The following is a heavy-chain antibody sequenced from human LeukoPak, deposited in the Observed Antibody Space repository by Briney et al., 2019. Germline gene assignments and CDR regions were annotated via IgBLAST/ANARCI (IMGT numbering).Heavy chain of an antibody. J-gene: IGHJ5*02. CDR1: GYTFTSYA. Sequence: GASVKVSCKASGYTFTSYAMHWVRQAPGQRLEWMGWINAGNGNTKYSQKFQGRVTITRDISASTAYMELSSLRSEDTAVYYCARVGYCSGGSCYSLGWFDPWGQGTLVTVSS. CDR2: INAGNGNT. CDR3: ARVGYCSGGSCYSLGWFDP. D-gene: IGHD2-15*01. V-gene: IGHV1-3*01.